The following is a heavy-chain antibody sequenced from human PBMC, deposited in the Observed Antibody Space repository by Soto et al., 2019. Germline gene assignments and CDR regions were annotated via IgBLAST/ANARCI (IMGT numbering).Heavy chain of an antibody. D-gene: IGHD6-13*01. CDR1: GGSFSGYY. Sequence: QVQLQQWGAGLLKPSETLSLTCAVYGGSFSGYYWSWIRQPPRKGLEWIGEINHSGSTNYNQSLKSRVTISVDTSKNQFSLKLTSVTAADTAVYYCARVGYSSSWYRRGAFDIWGQGTMVTVSS. CDR2: INHSGST. V-gene: IGHV4-34*01. J-gene: IGHJ3*02. CDR3: ARVGYSSSWYRRGAFDI.